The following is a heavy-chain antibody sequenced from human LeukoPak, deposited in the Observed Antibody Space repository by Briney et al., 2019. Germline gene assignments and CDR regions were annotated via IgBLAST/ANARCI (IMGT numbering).Heavy chain of an antibody. Sequence: GASVKVSCKASGYNFNSYGIGWVRQAPRQGLEWMGWITAGNGNTNYAQKVQGRVTMTTDTPTSTAYMELRSLRSDDTAVYFCARDLARGYSYGYNAFDIWGQGTMVTVSS. CDR3: ARDLARGYSYGYNAFDI. V-gene: IGHV1-18*01. J-gene: IGHJ3*02. CDR1: GYNFNSYG. D-gene: IGHD5-18*01. CDR2: ITAGNGNT.